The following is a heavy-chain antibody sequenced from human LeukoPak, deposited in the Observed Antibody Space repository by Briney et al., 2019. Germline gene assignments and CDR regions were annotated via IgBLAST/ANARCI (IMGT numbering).Heavy chain of an antibody. CDR2: IIPIFGTA. D-gene: IGHD3-22*01. V-gene: IGHV1-69*13. CDR3: ARVQFYYDSSGYLSRYNWFDP. J-gene: IGHJ5*02. Sequence: SVKVSCKASGGTFSSYAISWVRQAPGQGLERMGGIIPIFGTANYAQKFQGRVTITADESTSTAYMELSSLRSEDTAVYYCARVQFYYDSSGYLSRYNWFDPWGQGTLVTVSS. CDR1: GGTFSSYA.